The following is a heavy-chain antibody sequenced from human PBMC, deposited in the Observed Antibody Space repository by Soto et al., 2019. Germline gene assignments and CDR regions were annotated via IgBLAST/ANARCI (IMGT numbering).Heavy chain of an antibody. Sequence: SETLSLTCRVSDGSMNSDSSYWGWIRQPPGKGLEWIGVINHSGSTYHNLSLKGRVTMSVDASRDQFSLKLTSMTAADTAVYYCARLGGYVSVGYYYLWDSWGQGTLVTVSS. CDR2: INHSGST. D-gene: IGHD3-22*01. CDR1: DGSMNSDSSY. J-gene: IGHJ4*02. V-gene: IGHV4-39*01. CDR3: ARLGGYVSVGYYYLWDS.